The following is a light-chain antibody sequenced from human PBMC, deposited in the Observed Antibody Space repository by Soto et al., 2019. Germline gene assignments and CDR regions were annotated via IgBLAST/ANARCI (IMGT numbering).Light chain of an antibody. CDR2: GAS. Sequence: PGDRATLSCRASQRFSSTCFAWYQQKPGQAPRLLIYGASSRATGIPDRFSGSGSGTDFTLTISRLEPEDFAVYYCQQYASSVTFGQGTQVEIK. CDR1: QRFSSTC. J-gene: IGKJ1*01. CDR3: QQYASSVT. V-gene: IGKV3-20*01.